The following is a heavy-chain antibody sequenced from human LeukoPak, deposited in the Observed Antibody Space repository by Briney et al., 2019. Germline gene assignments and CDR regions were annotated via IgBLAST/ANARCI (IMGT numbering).Heavy chain of an antibody. CDR1: GFTFSSYV. CDR3: AKDLGYVSGWYHFDY. CDR2: ISGNGRST. Sequence: GGSLRLSCVASGFTFSSYVMSWVRQAPGKGLEWVSTISGNGRSTNYADSVKGRFTISRDNSKNTLYLQMSSLRAEDTAVYYCAKDLGYVSGWYHFDYWGQGTLVTVSS. J-gene: IGHJ4*02. V-gene: IGHV3-23*01. D-gene: IGHD6-19*01.